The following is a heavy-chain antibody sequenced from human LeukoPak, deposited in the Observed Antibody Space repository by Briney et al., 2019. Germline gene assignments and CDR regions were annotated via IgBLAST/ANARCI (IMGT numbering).Heavy chain of an antibody. V-gene: IGHV3-48*03. J-gene: IGHJ4*02. Sequence: GGSLRLSCAASGFSFSSYEMNWVRQAPGKGLEWISYISASGTLTYYADSVKGRFTISRDNSKNTLFLQMNSLRAEDTALYYCAKGYFYDNSDYPYWGQGTLVTVSS. CDR2: ISASGTLT. D-gene: IGHD3-22*01. CDR3: AKGYFYDNSDYPY. CDR1: GFSFSSYE.